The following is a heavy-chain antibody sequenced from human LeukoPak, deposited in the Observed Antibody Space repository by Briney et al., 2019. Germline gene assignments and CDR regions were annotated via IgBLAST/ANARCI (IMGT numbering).Heavy chain of an antibody. CDR2: IKQDGSEK. V-gene: IGHV3-7*04. J-gene: IGHJ4*02. CDR3: ARAWTGTGPGDC. CDR1: GFTLSSFW. Sequence: GGSLRLSCAASGFTLSSFWMGWGRQAPGKGLKWVASIKQDGSEKYYVDSVKGRFTISRDNAKNSLYLQMNSLRVEDTALYYCARAWTGTGPGDCWGQGTLVTVSS. D-gene: IGHD1-1*01.